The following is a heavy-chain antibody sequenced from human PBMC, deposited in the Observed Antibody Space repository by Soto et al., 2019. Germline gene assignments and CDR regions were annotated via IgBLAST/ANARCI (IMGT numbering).Heavy chain of an antibody. D-gene: IGHD3-22*01. J-gene: IGHJ4*02. CDR2: ISTNRGST. Sequence: GGSLRLSCSASGFTFSGYAMHWVRQAPGKGLEYVSSISTNRGSTHYADSVKGRFTISRDNSKNTQYLQMSSLRADDTAVYYCVKGEDDDDSSGYYPFDYWGKGTLVTVGS. CDR3: VKGEDDDDSSGYYPFDY. V-gene: IGHV3-64D*06. CDR1: GFTFSGYA.